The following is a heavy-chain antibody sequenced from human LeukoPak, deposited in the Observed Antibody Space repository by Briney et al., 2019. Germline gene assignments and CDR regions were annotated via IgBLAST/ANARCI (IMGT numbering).Heavy chain of an antibody. V-gene: IGHV3-30*02. D-gene: IGHD3-10*01. CDR2: IRYDGSNK. Sequence: GGSLRLSCAASGFTFSSYGMHWVRQAPGKGLEWVAFIRYDGSNKYYADSVKGRFTISRDNSKNTLYLQMNSLRAEDTAVYYCAKDATMVQGVADFIDYWGQGTLVTVSS. CDR1: GFTFSSYG. J-gene: IGHJ4*02. CDR3: AKDATMVQGVADFIDY.